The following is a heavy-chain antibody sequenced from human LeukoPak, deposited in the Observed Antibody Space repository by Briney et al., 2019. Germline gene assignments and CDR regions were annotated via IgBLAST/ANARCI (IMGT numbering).Heavy chain of an antibody. J-gene: IGHJ4*02. CDR2: IYHSGST. V-gene: IGHV4-4*02. CDR3: ARLLKWELKGFDY. D-gene: IGHD1-26*01. Sequence: SGTLSLTCAVSGGSISSSNWWSWVRQPPGKGLEWIGEIYHSGSTNHNPSLKSRVTISVDKSKNQFSLKLSSVTAADTAVYYCARLLKWELKGFDYWGQGTLVTVSS. CDR1: GGSISSSNW.